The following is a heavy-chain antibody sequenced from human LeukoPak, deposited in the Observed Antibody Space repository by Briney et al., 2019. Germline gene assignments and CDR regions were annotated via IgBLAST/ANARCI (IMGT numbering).Heavy chain of an antibody. V-gene: IGHV3-30-3*01. D-gene: IGHD2-21*01. CDR2: ISYDGSNK. CDR1: GFTFSSYA. Sequence: PGRSLRLSCAASGFTFSSYAMHWVRQAPGKGLEWVAVISYDGSNKYYADSVKGRFTISRDNSKNTLYLQMDSLRSEDTAVYYCARDFFPIADSTWYEIGYWGQGTLVTVSS. J-gene: IGHJ4*02. CDR3: ARDFFPIADSTWYEIGY.